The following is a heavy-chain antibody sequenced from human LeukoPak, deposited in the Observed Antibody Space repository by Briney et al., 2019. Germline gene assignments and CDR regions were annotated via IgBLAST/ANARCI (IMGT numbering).Heavy chain of an antibody. V-gene: IGHV4-31*03. CDR1: GGPISSGGYY. CDR3: ARDTNTGDAFDI. D-gene: IGHD1-14*01. CDR2: IYYSGST. J-gene: IGHJ3*02. Sequence: PSETLSLTCTVSGGPISSGGYYWSWIRQHPGKGLEWIGYIYYSGSTYYNPSLKSRVTISVDTSKNQFSLKLSSVTAADTAVYYCARDTNTGDAFDIWGQGTMVTVSS.